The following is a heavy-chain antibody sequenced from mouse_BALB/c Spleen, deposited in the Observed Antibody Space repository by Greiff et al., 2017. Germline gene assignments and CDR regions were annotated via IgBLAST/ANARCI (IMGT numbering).Heavy chain of an antibody. V-gene: IGHV1-4*02. CDR2: INPSTGYT. CDR3: ARWDYAMDY. Sequence: QVQLKQSAAELARPGASVKMSCKASGYTFTSYWMHWVKQRPGQGLEWIGYINPSTGYTEYNQKFKDKATLTADKSSSTAYMQLSSLTSEDSAVYYCARWDYAMDYWGQGTSVTVSS. J-gene: IGHJ4*01. CDR1: GYTFTSYW.